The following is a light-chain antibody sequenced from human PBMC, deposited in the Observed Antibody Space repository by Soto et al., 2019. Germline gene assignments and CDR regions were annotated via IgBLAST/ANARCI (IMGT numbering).Light chain of an antibody. J-gene: IGLJ1*01. CDR2: DNT. V-gene: IGLV1-40*01. Sequence: QSVLTQPPSVSGAPGQRVSISCTGSTSNIGAGYHVHWYQQFPGTAPKLLMYDNTNRPSGVPDRFSGSKSGTSAPLAITGLQAEDEADYYCQSYDSSLSSYVFGTGTKVTVL. CDR1: TSNIGAGYH. CDR3: QSYDSSLSSYV.